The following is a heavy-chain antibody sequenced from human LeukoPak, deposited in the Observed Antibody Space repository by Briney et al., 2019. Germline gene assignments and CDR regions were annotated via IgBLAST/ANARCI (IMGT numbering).Heavy chain of an antibody. J-gene: IGHJ4*02. CDR1: GGSISSYF. Sequence: PSETLSLTCTVSGGSISSYFWSWIRQPPGKGLEWIGYIYYSGSTNYNPSLKSRVTISVDTSKNQFSLKLTSVTAADTAVYYCARNHYGHPLDYWGQGPLVTVSS. CDR3: ARNHYGHPLDY. D-gene: IGHD4-17*01. V-gene: IGHV4-59*01. CDR2: IYYSGST.